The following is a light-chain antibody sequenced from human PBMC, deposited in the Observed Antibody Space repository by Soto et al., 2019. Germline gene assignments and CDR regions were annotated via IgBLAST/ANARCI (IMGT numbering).Light chain of an antibody. CDR1: HSLTSGY. V-gene: IGKV3-11*01. J-gene: IGKJ1*01. CDR3: QQRSNWPRT. CDR2: HAS. Sequence: DIVLTQSPVTLSLSPGERATLSCRTSHSLTSGYLAWYQVKPGQAPRLLIYHASNRATGIPARFSGSGSGTDFTLTISSLEPEDFAVYYCQQRSNWPRTFGQGTKVDIK.